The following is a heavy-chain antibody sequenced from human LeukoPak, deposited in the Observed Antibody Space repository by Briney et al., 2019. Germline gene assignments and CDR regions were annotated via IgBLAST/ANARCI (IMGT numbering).Heavy chain of an antibody. D-gene: IGHD3/OR15-3a*01. J-gene: IGHJ4*02. V-gene: IGHV4-38-2*01. Sequence: PSETLSLTCAVSGYSINDGYHWGWIRQPPGKGLEWVGSIYYSGGTYYNPFLKSRVTMSVDTSKNQFSLKLNSVTAADTAVYYCARSHSVWTSFDYWGQGTLVTVSS. CDR1: GYSINDGYH. CDR2: IYYSGGT. CDR3: ARSHSVWTSFDY.